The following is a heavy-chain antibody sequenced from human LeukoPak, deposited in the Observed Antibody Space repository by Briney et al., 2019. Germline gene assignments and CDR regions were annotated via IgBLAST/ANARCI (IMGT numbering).Heavy chain of an antibody. CDR1: GYTFTSYY. V-gene: IGHV1-46*01. Sequence: ASVKVSCTASGYTFTSYYMHWVRQAPGQGLEWMGIINPSGGSTSYAQKFQGRVTMTRDMTTSTVYMELSSLRSEDTAVYYCARTPVLYYMDVWGKGTTVTVSS. CDR3: ARTPVLYYMDV. D-gene: IGHD1-1*01. J-gene: IGHJ6*03. CDR2: INPSGGST.